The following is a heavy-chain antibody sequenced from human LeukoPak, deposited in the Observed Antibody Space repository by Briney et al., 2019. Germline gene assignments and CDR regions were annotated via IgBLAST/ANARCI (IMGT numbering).Heavy chain of an antibody. CDR3: ARDNSVRDEAWWFSP. J-gene: IGHJ5*02. D-gene: IGHD5-24*01. V-gene: IGHV1-46*01. Sequence: ASVKVSCKSFGYTFTSNYMHWARQAPGQGPEWMGVISPSGASTTYAQTFQGRVTLTRDMSTSTDYLELSSLRSEDTAVYYCARDNSVRDEAWWFSPWGQGTLVTVSS. CDR1: GYTFTSNY. CDR2: ISPSGAST.